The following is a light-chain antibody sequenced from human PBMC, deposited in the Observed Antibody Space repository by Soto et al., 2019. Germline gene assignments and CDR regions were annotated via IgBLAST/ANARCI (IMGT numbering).Light chain of an antibody. J-gene: IGKJ1*01. Sequence: DIQMTQSPSTLSGSVGERFTITCRASQTISSWLAWYQQNPGKAPKLLIYKAYTLKSGVPSRFSGSGSGTEFTLTIRGLQPDDFATYYCQKYNPYSPWTFGQGTKVDIK. CDR2: KAY. CDR1: QTISSW. V-gene: IGKV1-5*03. CDR3: QKYNPYSPWT.